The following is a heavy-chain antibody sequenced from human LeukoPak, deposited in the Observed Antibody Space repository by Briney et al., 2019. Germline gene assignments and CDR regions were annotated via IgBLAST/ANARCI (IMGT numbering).Heavy chain of an antibody. CDR1: GYIFTKYV. CDR2: IKAGNGDT. V-gene: IGHV1-3*01. CDR3: ARDDCGDTCYPGGY. J-gene: IGHJ4*02. Sequence: ASVKVSYKASGYIFTKYVVHWVRQAPGQRPGWMGWIKAGNGDTKYSQNFQDRLTITRDTSASTVYMELSSLTSEDTALYYCARDDCGDTCYPGGYWGQGTLVTVSS. D-gene: IGHD2-21*01.